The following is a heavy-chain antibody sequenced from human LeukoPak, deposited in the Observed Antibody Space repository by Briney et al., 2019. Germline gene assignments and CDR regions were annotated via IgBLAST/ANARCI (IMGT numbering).Heavy chain of an antibody. CDR2: INPNSGGT. CDR1: GYTFTGYY. J-gene: IGHJ3*02. D-gene: IGHD5-18*01. CDR3: ARDSGLHNAFDI. Sequence: ASVKVSCRASGYTFTGYYMHWVRQAPGQGLEWMGWINPNSGGTNYAQKFQGRVTMTRDTSISTAYMELSRLRSDDTAVYYCARDSGLHNAFDIWGQGTMVTVSS. V-gene: IGHV1-2*02.